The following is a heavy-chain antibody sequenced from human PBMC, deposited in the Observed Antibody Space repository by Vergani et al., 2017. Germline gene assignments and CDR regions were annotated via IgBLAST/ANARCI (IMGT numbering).Heavy chain of an antibody. CDR3: ARGDYGILTGYRY. CDR1: GYTFTYRY. D-gene: IGHD3-9*01. CDR2: ITPFNGNT. J-gene: IGHJ4*02. Sequence: QMQLVQSGAEVKKTGSSVKVSCKASGYTFTYRYLHWVRQAPGQALEWMGWITPFNGNTNYAQKFQDRVTITRDRSMSTAYMELRSLRSEDTAMYYCARGDYGILTGYRYWGQGTLVTVSA. V-gene: IGHV1-45*02.